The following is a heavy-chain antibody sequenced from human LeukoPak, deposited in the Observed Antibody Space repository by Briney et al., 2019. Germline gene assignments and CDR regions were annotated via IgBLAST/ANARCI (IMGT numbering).Heavy chain of an antibody. CDR3: ARDLTTTGYFDY. CDR2: INSDGSST. V-gene: IGHV3-74*03. Sequence: PGGSLRLSCVASGFTFSTYWMHWVRQAPGKGLVWVSRINSDGSSTMYADSVKGRFTISRDNSKNTLYLQMNSLRAEDTAVYYCARDLTTTGYFDYWGQGTLVTVSS. CDR1: GFTFSTYW. J-gene: IGHJ4*02. D-gene: IGHD1-1*01.